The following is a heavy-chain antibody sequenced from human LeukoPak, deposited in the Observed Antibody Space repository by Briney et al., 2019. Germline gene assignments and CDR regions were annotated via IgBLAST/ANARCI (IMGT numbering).Heavy chain of an antibody. V-gene: IGHV4-39*07. D-gene: IGHD3-10*01. CDR1: GGSISSSSYY. CDR3: ARASPIKGFYGSGSYFNY. J-gene: IGHJ4*02. CDR2: IYYSGST. Sequence: KPSETLSLTCTVSGGSISSSSYYWGWIRQPPGKGLEWIGSIYYSGSTYYNPSLKSRVTISVDTSKNQFSLKLSSVTAADTAVYYCARASPIKGFYGSGSYFNYWGQGTLVTVSS.